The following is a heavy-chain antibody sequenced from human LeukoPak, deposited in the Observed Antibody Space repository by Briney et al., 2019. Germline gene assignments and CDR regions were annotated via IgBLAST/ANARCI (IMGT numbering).Heavy chain of an antibody. CDR1: GYSFTNYW. CDR3: ARQRYSYGPLPDP. V-gene: IGHV5-51*01. J-gene: IGHJ5*02. CDR2: IYPGDSDT. Sequence: GESLKTSCKGSGYSFTNYWIGWVRQIPGKDLEWMGIIYPGDSDTRYSTSFQGQVTISADKSISTAYLQWSSLKASDTAMYYCARQRYSYGPLPDPWGQGTLVTVSS. D-gene: IGHD5-18*01.